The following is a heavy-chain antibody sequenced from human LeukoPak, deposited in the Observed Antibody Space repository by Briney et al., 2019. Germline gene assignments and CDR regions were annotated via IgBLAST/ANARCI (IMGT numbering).Heavy chain of an antibody. CDR3: ARGGVIAAAGSGDFDY. D-gene: IGHD6-13*01. CDR1: GDSITNYY. J-gene: IGHJ4*02. Sequence: SETLSLTCTVSGDSITNYYWSWIRQSPGKGLEWIGNIFYSGGTYYSPSLTSRVTISLDTSRNQFSLRLNSVTAADTAVYYCARGGVIAAAGSGDFDYWGQGTLVTVSS. CDR2: IFYSGGT. V-gene: IGHV4-59*04.